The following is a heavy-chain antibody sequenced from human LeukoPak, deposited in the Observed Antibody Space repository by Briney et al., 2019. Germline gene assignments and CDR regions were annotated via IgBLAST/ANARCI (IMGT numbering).Heavy chain of an antibody. CDR1: GFTFSSYG. CDR2: ISYDGSNK. J-gene: IGHJ6*02. Sequence: PGGSLRLSCAASGFTFSSYGMHWVRQAPGKGLEWVAVISYDGSNKYYADSVKGRFTISRDNSKNTLYLQMNSLRAEDTAVYYCASHGGLYYYGMDVWGQGTTVTVSS. D-gene: IGHD3-16*01. CDR3: ASHGGLYYYGMDV. V-gene: IGHV3-30*03.